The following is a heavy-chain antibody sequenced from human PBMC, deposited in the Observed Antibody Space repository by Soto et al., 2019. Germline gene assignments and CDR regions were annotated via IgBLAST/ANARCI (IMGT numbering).Heavy chain of an antibody. CDR3: ARSSGGYPLFDY. Sequence: GGSLRLSCAASGFNFSDHYIDWVRQPPGRGLEWVARIRNRDNSYTTEYAAPVKGRFTVSRDDSEKSAYLQMNSLKTEDTALYYCARSSGGYPLFDYWGQGT. D-gene: IGHD6-19*01. CDR1: GFNFSDHY. J-gene: IGHJ4*02. V-gene: IGHV3-72*01. CDR2: IRNRDNSYTT.